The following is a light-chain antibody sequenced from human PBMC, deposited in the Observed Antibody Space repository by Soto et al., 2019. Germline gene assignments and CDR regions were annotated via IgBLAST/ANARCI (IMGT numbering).Light chain of an antibody. J-gene: IGKJ1*01. CDR2: TAS. Sequence: DIQMTQSPSTLSASVGDRVTITCRASQSITDWLAWYQQKPGKAPKFLIYTASNLEGGVPSRFSGSGSGTEFTLTISSVQHDDLATYYCQYWDDDSGTLGQGTKVENK. V-gene: IGKV1-5*03. CDR3: QYWDDDSGT. CDR1: QSITDW.